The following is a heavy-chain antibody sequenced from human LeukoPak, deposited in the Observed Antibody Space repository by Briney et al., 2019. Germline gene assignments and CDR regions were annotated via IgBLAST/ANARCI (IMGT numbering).Heavy chain of an antibody. Sequence: SETLSLTCVVSGYSISNDYYWGWIRQPPGKGLEWIGNIYHSGGSYYNPSLKSRVTILVDTSKNQFSLKLSSVTAADTAVYYCWRRPLDYAIDYWGQGTLVTVSS. D-gene: IGHD4-17*01. CDR3: WRRPLDYAIDY. J-gene: IGHJ4*02. CDR1: GYSISNDYY. CDR2: IYHSGGS. V-gene: IGHV4-38-2*01.